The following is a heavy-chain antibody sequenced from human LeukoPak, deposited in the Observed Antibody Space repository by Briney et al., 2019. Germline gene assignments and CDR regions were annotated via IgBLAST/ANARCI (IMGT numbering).Heavy chain of an antibody. Sequence: SVKVSCKASGGTFSSYAISWERQAPGQGLEWMGRIIPILGIANYAQKFQGRVTITADKSTSTAYMELSSLRSEDTAVYYCARDTGMGPWGQGTLVTVSS. CDR2: IIPILGIA. V-gene: IGHV1-69*04. CDR1: GGTFSSYA. J-gene: IGHJ5*02. CDR3: ARDTGMGP. D-gene: IGHD4-17*01.